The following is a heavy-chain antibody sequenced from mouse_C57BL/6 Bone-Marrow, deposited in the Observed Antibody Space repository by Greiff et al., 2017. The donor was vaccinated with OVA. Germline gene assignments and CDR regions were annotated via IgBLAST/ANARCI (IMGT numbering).Heavy chain of an antibody. CDR2: ISSGGDYI. CDR1: GFTFSSYA. CDR3: TRLLDAMDY. D-gene: IGHD2-1*01. J-gene: IGHJ4*01. Sequence: EVMLVESGEGLVKPGGSLKLSCAASGFTFSSYAMSWVRQTPEKRLEWVAYISSGGDYIYYADTVKGRFTISRDKARNTLDLQMSSLKSEDTAMYYCTRLLDAMDYWGQGTSVTVSS. V-gene: IGHV5-9-1*02.